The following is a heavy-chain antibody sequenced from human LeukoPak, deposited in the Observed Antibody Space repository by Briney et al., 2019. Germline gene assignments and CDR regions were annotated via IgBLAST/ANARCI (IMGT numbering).Heavy chain of an antibody. D-gene: IGHD1-7*01. CDR2: MCCSGRT. CDR3: ARAEADRTFDY. Sequence: SETLSLTCTVSGGSISTYYWAWIRQPPGKGLEWIGYMCCSGRTNYNPSLNTRVSVSVDRSQNPVPLRLTSVIAADTAVYYCARAEADRTFDYWGQGTLVTVSS. CDR1: GGSISTYY. J-gene: IGHJ4*02. V-gene: IGHV4-59*01.